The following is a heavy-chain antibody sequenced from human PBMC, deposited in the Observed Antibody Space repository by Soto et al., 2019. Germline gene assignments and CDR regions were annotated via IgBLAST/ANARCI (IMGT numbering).Heavy chain of an antibody. V-gene: IGHV3-30-3*01. Sequence: GGSLRVSCADSGFTFSSYAMFWVRQAPGKGLEWVALISYDGNNQYSADSVKGRFTISRDNSKNTLYLQMNSLRAEDTAVYYCVRQGIVGATTPLDYWGQGTLVTVSS. CDR3: VRQGIVGATTPLDY. J-gene: IGHJ4*02. CDR1: GFTFSSYA. CDR2: ISYDGNNQ. D-gene: IGHD1-26*01.